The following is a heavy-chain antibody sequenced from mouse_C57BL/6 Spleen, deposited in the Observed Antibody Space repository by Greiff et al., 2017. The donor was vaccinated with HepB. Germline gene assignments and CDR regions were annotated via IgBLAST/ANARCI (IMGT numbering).Heavy chain of an antibody. Sequence: VQLKQSGAELVRPGASVKLSCTASGFNINDYYMHWVKQRPEQGLEWIGRIDPEDGDTEYAPKFQGKATMTADTSSNPAYLQLSSLTSEDTAVYYGTTVVALDYWDQGTTLTVSS. CDR3: TTVVALDY. V-gene: IGHV14-1*01. CDR1: GFNINDYY. J-gene: IGHJ2*01. CDR2: IDPEDGDT. D-gene: IGHD1-1*01.